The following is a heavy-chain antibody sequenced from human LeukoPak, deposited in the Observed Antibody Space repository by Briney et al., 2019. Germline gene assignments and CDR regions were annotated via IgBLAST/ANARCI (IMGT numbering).Heavy chain of an antibody. D-gene: IGHD3-3*01. J-gene: IGHJ4*02. CDR3: ATATSYYKFWSGYSHY. Sequence: SVKVSCKASGGTFSSYAISWVRQAPGQGLEWMGGIIPIFGTAIYAQKFQGRVTMTEDTSTDTAYMELSSLRSEDTAVYYCATATSYYKFWSGYSHYWGQGALVTVSS. CDR1: GGTFSSYA. V-gene: IGHV1-69*06. CDR2: IIPIFGTA.